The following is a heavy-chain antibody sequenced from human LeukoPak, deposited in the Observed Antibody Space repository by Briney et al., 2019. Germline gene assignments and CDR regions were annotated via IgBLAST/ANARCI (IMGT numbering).Heavy chain of an antibody. J-gene: IGHJ4*02. D-gene: IGHD6-13*01. V-gene: IGHV3-21*04. Sequence: GGSLRLSGAASGFTFSSYSMNWVRQAPGKGLEWVSSISSSSSYIYYADSVKGRFTISRDNAKNSLYLQMNCLRAEDTAVYYCASRRYSSSWYPDYFDYWGQGTLVTVSS. CDR1: GFTFSSYS. CDR2: ISSSSSYI. CDR3: ASRRYSSSWYPDYFDY.